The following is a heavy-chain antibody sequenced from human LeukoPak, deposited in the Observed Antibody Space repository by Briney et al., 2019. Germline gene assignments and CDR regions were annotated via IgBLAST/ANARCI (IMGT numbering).Heavy chain of an antibody. CDR2: ISDSGAIT. V-gene: IGHV3-23*01. Sequence: GGSLRLSCAASGFTFSSYAMTWVRQAPGKGLEWVSGISDSGAITYYADSVKGRFTISRDNSKNTLYLQMNSLRAEDTAVYYCAKAYTRYYDYVWGSYRYKGFDYWGQGTLVTVSS. CDR3: AKAYTRYYDYVWGSYRYKGFDY. J-gene: IGHJ4*02. CDR1: GFTFSSYA. D-gene: IGHD3-16*02.